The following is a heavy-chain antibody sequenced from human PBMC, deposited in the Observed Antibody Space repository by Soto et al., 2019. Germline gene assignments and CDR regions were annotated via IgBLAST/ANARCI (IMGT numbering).Heavy chain of an antibody. Sequence: QVQLVESGGGVVQPGRSLRLSCAASGFTFSSYGMHWVRQAPGKGLEWVAVISYDGSNKYYADSVKGRFTISRDNPKNTLYLQMNSLRAEDTAVYYCAITADSSGWQGDGFDIGAQGTMVTVSS. CDR1: GFTFSSYG. J-gene: IGHJ3*02. V-gene: IGHV3-30*03. D-gene: IGHD6-19*01. CDR2: ISYDGSNK. CDR3: AITADSSGWQGDGFDI.